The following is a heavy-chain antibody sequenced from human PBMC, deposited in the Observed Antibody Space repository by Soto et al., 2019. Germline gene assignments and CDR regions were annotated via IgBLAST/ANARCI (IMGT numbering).Heavy chain of an antibody. CDR1: GFSLSTSGVG. V-gene: IGHV2-5*01. D-gene: IGHD6-6*01. CDR3: ARGLATLPVFAFDV. Sequence: QMTLEESGPTLVQPTQPLTLTCSFSGFSLSTSGVGVGWVRQPPGKALEWLALIYWSGDEHYRPSLESRLTITKATSKNQVVLIMTNMDPVDTATYYCARGLATLPVFAFDVWGQGTTVTVSS. J-gene: IGHJ3*01. CDR2: IYWSGDE.